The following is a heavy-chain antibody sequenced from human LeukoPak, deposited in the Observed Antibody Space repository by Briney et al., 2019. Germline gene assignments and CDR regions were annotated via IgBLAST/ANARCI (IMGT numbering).Heavy chain of an antibody. V-gene: IGHV4-59*08. CDR2: IYYSGST. CDR1: GGSISSYY. CDR3: ARQVATKGEWAFDI. Sequence: PSETLSLTCTVSGGSISSYYWSWIRQPPGKGLEWIGYIYYSGSTNYNPSLKSRVTISVDTSKNQFSLKLSSVTASDTAMYYCARQVATKGEWAFDIWGQGTMVTASS. D-gene: IGHD5-12*01. J-gene: IGHJ3*02.